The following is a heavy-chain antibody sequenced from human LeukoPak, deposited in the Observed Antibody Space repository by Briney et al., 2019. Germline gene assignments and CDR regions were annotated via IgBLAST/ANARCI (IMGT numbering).Heavy chain of an antibody. J-gene: IGHJ4*02. CDR3: ARQYCSGGSCYFPDY. V-gene: IGHV4-39*07. CDR2: IYYSGST. CDR1: GGSISSSSYY. D-gene: IGHD2-15*01. Sequence: SETLSLTCTVSGGSISSSSYYWGWIRQPPGKGLEWIGSIYYSGSTYYNPSLKSRVTISVDTSKNQFSLKLSSVTAADTAVYYCARQYCSGGSCYFPDYWGQGTLVTVSS.